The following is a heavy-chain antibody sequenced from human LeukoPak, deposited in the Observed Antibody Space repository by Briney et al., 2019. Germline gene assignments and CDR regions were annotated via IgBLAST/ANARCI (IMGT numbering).Heavy chain of an antibody. J-gene: IGHJ4*02. Sequence: GGSLRLSCAASGFTFSSYSINWVRQAPGKGLEWVSSISSSSSYIYYADSVKGRFTISRDNAKNSLYLQMNSLRAEDTAVYYCAREAFFPYYYGSGGTDYWGQGTLVTVSS. CDR1: GFTFSSYS. CDR3: AREAFFPYYYGSGGTDY. CDR2: ISSSSSYI. D-gene: IGHD3-10*01. V-gene: IGHV3-21*01.